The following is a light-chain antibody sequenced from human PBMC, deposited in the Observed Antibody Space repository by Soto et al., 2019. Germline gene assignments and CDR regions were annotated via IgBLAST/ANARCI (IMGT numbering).Light chain of an antibody. J-gene: IGLJ6*01. V-gene: IGLV1-44*01. CDR1: NVGRHE. CDR2: TTS. CDR3: SSWDDSLSGVV. Sequence: QSVLTQPPSASGTPGQRVTISCSNVGRHEVSWYQQVPGMAPKLLIHTTSQRPSGVPDRFSASKSGTSASLAIRGLQSDDEADYFCSSWDDSLSGVVFGRGTKVTVL.